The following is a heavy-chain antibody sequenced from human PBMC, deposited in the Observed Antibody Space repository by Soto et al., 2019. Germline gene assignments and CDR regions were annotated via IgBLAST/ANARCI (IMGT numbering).Heavy chain of an antibody. CDR3: ARGFPPDLYSYDYYCYGMDV. J-gene: IGHJ6*02. CDR2: IYHSGST. CDR1: GGSISSGGCS. D-gene: IGHD5-18*01. Sequence: SETLSLTCAVSGGSISSGGCSWSWIRQPPGKGLEWIGYIYHSGSTYYNPSLKSRVTISVDRSKNQFSLKLSSVTAAGTAVYYCARGFPPDLYSYDYYCYGMDVWGQGTTVTVSS. V-gene: IGHV4-30-2*01.